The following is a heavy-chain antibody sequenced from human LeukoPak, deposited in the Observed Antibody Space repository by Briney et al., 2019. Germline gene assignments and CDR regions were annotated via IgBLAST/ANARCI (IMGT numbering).Heavy chain of an antibody. J-gene: IGHJ4*02. D-gene: IGHD3-10*01. CDR2: INHSGGT. CDR1: GFTVSSNY. V-gene: IGHV4-34*01. CDR3: ARARPDYYGSGSYYFFDY. Sequence: GSLRLSCAASGFTVSSNYMSWIRQPPGKGLEWIGEINHSGGTNYNPSLKNRVTISVDTSKNQFSLKLSSVTAADTAVYYCARARPDYYGSGSYYFFDYWGQGTLVTVSS.